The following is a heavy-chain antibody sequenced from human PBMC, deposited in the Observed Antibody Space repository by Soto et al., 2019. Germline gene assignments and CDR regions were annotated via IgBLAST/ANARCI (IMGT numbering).Heavy chain of an antibody. Sequence: QLQLQESGPGLVKPSETLSLTCTVSGGSISSSSYYWGWIRQPPGKGLEWIGSIYYSGSTYYNPSLKSRVTISVDTSKNQFSLKLSSVTAADPAVYYCARRSTSFYNYYYYYYMDVWGKGTTVTVSS. J-gene: IGHJ6*03. V-gene: IGHV4-39*01. CDR1: GGSISSSSYY. CDR2: IYYSGST. D-gene: IGHD2-2*02. CDR3: ARRSTSFYNYYYYYYMDV.